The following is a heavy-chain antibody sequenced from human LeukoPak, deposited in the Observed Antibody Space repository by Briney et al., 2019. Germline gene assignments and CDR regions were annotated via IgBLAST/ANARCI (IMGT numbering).Heavy chain of an antibody. V-gene: IGHV3-74*01. CDR3: ARDAPGGTMIVARDAFDI. J-gene: IGHJ3*02. CDR1: GFTFSSYW. D-gene: IGHD3-22*01. Sequence: GGSLRLSCAASGFTFSSYWMHWVRQAPGKGLVWVSRINSDGSSTSYADSVKGRFTISRDNAKNTLYLQMNSLRAEDTAVYYCARDAPGGTMIVARDAFDIWGQGTTVTVSS. CDR2: INSDGSST.